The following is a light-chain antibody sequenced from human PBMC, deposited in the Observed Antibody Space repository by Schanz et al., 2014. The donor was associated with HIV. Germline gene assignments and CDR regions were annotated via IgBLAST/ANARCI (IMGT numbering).Light chain of an antibody. CDR3: LQDHDWPFT. V-gene: IGKV1-27*01. CDR1: QGISNY. Sequence: DILMTQSPASLSASVGDRVTFTCRASQGISNYLAWFQQKPRKVPKLLIYSASTLQSGVPSRFSGSGSGTDFTLTITSLQPEDFATYYCLQDHDWPFTFGGGTKVEIK. J-gene: IGKJ4*01. CDR2: SAS.